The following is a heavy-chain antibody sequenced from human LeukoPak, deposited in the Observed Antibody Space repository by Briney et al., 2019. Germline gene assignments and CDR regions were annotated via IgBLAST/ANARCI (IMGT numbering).Heavy chain of an antibody. V-gene: IGHV3-23*01. CDR2: ISGSGGST. CDR3: ARDLRIAAAGKDYFDY. Sequence: GGSLRLSCAASGFTFSSYAMSWVRQAPGKGLEWVSAISGSGGSTYYADSVKGRFTISRDNAKNSLYLQMNSLRAEDTAVYYCARDLRIAAAGKDYFDYWGQGTLVTVSS. CDR1: GFTFSSYA. D-gene: IGHD6-13*01. J-gene: IGHJ4*02.